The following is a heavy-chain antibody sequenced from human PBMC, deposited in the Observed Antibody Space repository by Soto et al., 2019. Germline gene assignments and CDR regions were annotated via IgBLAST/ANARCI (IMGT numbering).Heavy chain of an antibody. V-gene: IGHV3-30-3*01. Sequence: QVQLVDSEGGVVQPGRSLRLSCAASGFTFTSFGMHWVRQAPGKGLEWVAVISYDGSDNSYADSVKGRFTISRDKSKNTVYLQMNSLRPEDTAVYYCARDLREMATTTFGYWGQGTLVTVSS. CDR2: ISYDGSDN. CDR3: ARDLREMATTTFGY. J-gene: IGHJ4*02. CDR1: GFTFTSFG. D-gene: IGHD3-16*01.